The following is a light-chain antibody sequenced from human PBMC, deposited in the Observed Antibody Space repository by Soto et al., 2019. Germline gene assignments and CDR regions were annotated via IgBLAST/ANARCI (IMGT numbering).Light chain of an antibody. V-gene: IGKV3-15*01. CDR1: QSVRSN. CDR2: GAT. J-gene: IGKJ2*02. Sequence: ELLMTQSPATLSVSTGESATLXXRSRQSVRSNLAWYQQKPGQAPRLXXFGATTRATGMPARFSGSGSGTEFTLTISSLQSEDFAVYYCQQYNDWPRCTFGQGTKVDIK. CDR3: QQYNDWPRCT.